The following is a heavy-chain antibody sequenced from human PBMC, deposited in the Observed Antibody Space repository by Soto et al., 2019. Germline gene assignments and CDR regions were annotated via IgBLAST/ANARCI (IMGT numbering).Heavy chain of an antibody. V-gene: IGHV3-64D*06. CDR3: VKDLYYDSSGYYSLTSFDY. J-gene: IGHJ4*02. D-gene: IGHD3-22*01. Sequence: PXVSLGLYFSACGFTFSSYSMHGVRQPPGKGLEYVSAISSNGGSTYYADSVKGRFTISRDNSKNTLYLQMSSLRAEDTAVYYCVKDLYYDSSGYYSLTSFDYWGQGTLVTVSS. CDR1: GFTFSSYS. CDR2: ISSNGGST.